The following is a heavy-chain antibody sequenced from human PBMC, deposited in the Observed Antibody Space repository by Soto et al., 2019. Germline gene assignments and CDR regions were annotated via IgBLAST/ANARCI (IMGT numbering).Heavy chain of an antibody. CDR2: ISSSSSYI. J-gene: IGHJ3*02. D-gene: IGHD3-16*01. Sequence: GGSLRLSCAASGFTFSSYSMNWVRQAPGKGLEWVSSISSSSSYIYYADSVKGRFTISRDNAKNSLYLQMNSLRAEDTAVYYCARSGLTESSFYIWGQGTMVTVSS. V-gene: IGHV3-21*01. CDR3: ARSGLTESSFYI. CDR1: GFTFSSYS.